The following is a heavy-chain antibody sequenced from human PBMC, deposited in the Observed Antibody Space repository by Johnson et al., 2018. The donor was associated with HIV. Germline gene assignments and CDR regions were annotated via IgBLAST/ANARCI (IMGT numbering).Heavy chain of an antibody. CDR1: GFTFDDYG. J-gene: IGHJ3*02. V-gene: IGHV3-20*04. D-gene: IGHD3-22*01. CDR3: ARDRRHYYDSSGYPDYDAFDI. Sequence: VQLVESGGGVLRPGGSLRLSCAASGFTFDDYGMNWVRQAPGKGLAWVSGFNWNGGSTGYADSVPGRFTISSDHAKNSLYLQMSSLSAEYTALYFCARDRRHYYDSSGYPDYDAFDIWGQGTMVTVSS. CDR2: FNWNGGST.